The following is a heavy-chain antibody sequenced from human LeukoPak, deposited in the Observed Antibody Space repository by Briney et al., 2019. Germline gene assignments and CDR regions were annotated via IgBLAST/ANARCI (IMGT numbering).Heavy chain of an antibody. D-gene: IGHD1-14*01. V-gene: IGHV3-23*01. Sequence: GGSLRLSCAASGFTFRSHDMSWVRQAPGKGLEWVSGISGSGGSTIYADSVKGRFTISRDNAKNTMFLQMNSLRDEDTAVYYCVRDNHGYAFDIWGQGTLVAVSS. J-gene: IGHJ3*02. CDR1: GFTFRSHD. CDR3: VRDNHGYAFDI. CDR2: ISGSGGST.